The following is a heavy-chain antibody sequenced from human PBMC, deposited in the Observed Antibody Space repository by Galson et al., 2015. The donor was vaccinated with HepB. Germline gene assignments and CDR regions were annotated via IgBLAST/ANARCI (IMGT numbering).Heavy chain of an antibody. Sequence: LRLSCAASGFTFSSYWMNWVRQAPGKGLEWVAHINQDGSSKYYVDSVKGRFSISRDNAKDSVYLQLDSLRAEDTAVYYCARRMSLVRGIITKPDYYYGMDVWGQGTTVTVAS. J-gene: IGHJ6*02. CDR1: GFTFSSYW. CDR3: ARRMSLVRGIITKPDYYYGMDV. CDR2: INQDGSSK. D-gene: IGHD3-10*01. V-gene: IGHV3-7*03.